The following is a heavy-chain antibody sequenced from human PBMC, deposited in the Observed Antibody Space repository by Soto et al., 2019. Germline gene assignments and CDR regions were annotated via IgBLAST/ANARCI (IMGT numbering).Heavy chain of an antibody. V-gene: IGHV4-4*02. CDR3: ARDRPTYYYGSGSYLFDY. J-gene: IGHJ4*02. D-gene: IGHD3-10*01. Sequence: SETLSLTCTVSGGSVSSSNWWSWVRQPPGKGLEWIGEIYHSGSTNYNPSLKSRVTISVDKSKNQFSLKLSSVTAADTAVYYCARDRPTYYYGSGSYLFDYWGQGTLVTVSS. CDR1: GGSVSSSNW. CDR2: IYHSGST.